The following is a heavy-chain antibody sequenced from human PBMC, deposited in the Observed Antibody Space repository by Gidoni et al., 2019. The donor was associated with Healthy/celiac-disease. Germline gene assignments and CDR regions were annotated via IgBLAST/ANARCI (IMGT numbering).Heavy chain of an antibody. CDR1: GGSISSRAYY. V-gene: IGHV4-39*07. D-gene: IGHD3-10*01. CDR3: ARENYYGSGSYYLRWFDP. CDR2: IYYSGST. Sequence: QLQLQESGPGLVKPSETLSLTCTVSGGSISSRAYYWGWIRQPPGKGLEWIGSIYYSGSTYYNPSLKSRVTISVDTSKNQFSLKLSSVTAADTAVYYCARENYYGSGSYYLRWFDPWGQGTLVTVSS. J-gene: IGHJ5*02.